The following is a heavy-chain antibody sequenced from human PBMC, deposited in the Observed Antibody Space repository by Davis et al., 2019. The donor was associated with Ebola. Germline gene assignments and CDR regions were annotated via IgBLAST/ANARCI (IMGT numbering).Heavy chain of an antibody. V-gene: IGHV5-51*01. D-gene: IGHD3-10*01. J-gene: IGHJ4*02. CDR3: ARGGPSGSYYLGYFDY. Sequence: PGGSLRLSCKGSGYSFTSYWIGWVRQMPGKGLEWMGIIYPGDSDTRYSPSFQGQVTISADKSISTAYLQWSSLKASDTAMYYCARGGPSGSYYLGYFDYWGQGTLVTVSS. CDR1: GYSFTSYW. CDR2: IYPGDSDT.